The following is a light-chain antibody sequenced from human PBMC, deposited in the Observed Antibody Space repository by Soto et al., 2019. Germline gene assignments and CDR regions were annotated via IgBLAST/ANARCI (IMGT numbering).Light chain of an antibody. CDR1: TGAVTSGHY. V-gene: IGLV7-46*01. CDR3: LLSYNGAQV. CDR2: DTT. J-gene: IGLJ3*02. Sequence: QAVVTQEPSLTVSPGGTVTLTCGSTTGAVTSGHYPDWFQQKAGQAPRTLIYDTTKRHSWTPARFSGSILGGKAALTLSGAQPEDEADYYCLLSYNGAQVFGGGTKLTVL.